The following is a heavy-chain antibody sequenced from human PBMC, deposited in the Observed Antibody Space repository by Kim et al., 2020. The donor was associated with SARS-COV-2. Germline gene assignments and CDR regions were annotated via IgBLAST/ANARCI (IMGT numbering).Heavy chain of an antibody. J-gene: IGHJ4*02. V-gene: IGHV1-3*01. D-gene: IGHD1-1*01. Sequence: QKFQGRVPITRDASASTAYMELSSLGSEDTAVYYCARDGTTRNGGYYFDYWGQGALVTVSS. CDR3: ARDGTTRNGGYYFDY.